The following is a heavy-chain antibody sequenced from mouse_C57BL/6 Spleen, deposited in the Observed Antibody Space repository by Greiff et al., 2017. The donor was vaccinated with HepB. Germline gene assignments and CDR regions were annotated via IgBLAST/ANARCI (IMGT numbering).Heavy chain of an antibody. CDR1: GFTFSDYY. V-gene: IGHV5-16*01. CDR3: ARDTYYYGSSYAWAMDY. D-gene: IGHD1-1*01. CDR2: INYDGSST. J-gene: IGHJ4*01. Sequence: EVKLQESEGGLVQPGSSMKLSCTASGFTFSDYYMAWVRQVPEKGLEWVANINYDGSSTYYLDSLKSRFIISRDNAKNILYLQMSSLKSEDTATYYCARDTYYYGSSYAWAMDYWGQGTSVTVSS.